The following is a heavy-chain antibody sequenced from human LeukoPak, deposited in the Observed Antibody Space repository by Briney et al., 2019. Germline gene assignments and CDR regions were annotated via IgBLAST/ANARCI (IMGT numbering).Heavy chain of an antibody. CDR1: GGSINIYY. CDR2: IYYSGST. J-gene: IGHJ4*02. Sequence: SETLSLTCTVSGGSINIYYWNWIRQPPGKGLEWIGYIYYSGSTNYNPSLKSRVTISVDTPKNQFSLKLTSVTAADTAVYYCARAGSNWYFDYWGQGTLVTVSS. D-gene: IGHD6-13*01. CDR3: ARAGSNWYFDY. V-gene: IGHV4-59*01.